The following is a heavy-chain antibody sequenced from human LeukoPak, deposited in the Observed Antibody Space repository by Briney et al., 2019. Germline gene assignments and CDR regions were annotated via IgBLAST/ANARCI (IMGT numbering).Heavy chain of an antibody. CDR3: ARLQARRYCSSTSCYGRGFDY. CDR2: INHSGST. D-gene: IGHD2-2*01. Sequence: SETLSLTCAVYGGSFSGYYWSWIRQPPGQGREWIGEINHSGSTNYNPSLKSRVTISVDTSKNQFSLKLSSVTAADTAVYYCARLQARRYCSSTSCYGRGFDYWGQGTLVTVSS. J-gene: IGHJ4*02. V-gene: IGHV4-34*01. CDR1: GGSFSGYY.